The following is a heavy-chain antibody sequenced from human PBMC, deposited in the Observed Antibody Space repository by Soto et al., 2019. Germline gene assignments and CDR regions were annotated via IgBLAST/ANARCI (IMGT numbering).Heavy chain of an antibody. CDR2: IYYSGST. CDR3: GRGVSLLLGLGSTPYGGWFAP. CDR1: GGSISSYY. J-gene: IGHJ5*02. V-gene: IGHV4-59*01. Sequence: TSETLSLTCTVSGGSISSYYWSWIRQPPGKGLEWIGYIYYSGSTNYNPSLKSRVTISVDTSKNQFSLKLSSVTAADTAVYYCGRGVSLLLGLGSTPYGGWFAPGGQETRV. D-gene: IGHD3-10*02.